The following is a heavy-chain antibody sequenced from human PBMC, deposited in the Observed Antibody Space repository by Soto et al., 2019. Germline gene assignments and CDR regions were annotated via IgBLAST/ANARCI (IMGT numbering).Heavy chain of an antibody. J-gene: IGHJ4*02. CDR1: GFTFSSYS. CDR3: ARDSDYGAYFDY. V-gene: IGHV3-21*01. Sequence: PGGSLRLSCAASGFTFSSYSMNWVRQAPGKGLEWVSSISSSSSYIYYADSVKGRFTISRDNAKNSLYLQMNSLRAEDTAVYYCARDSDYGAYFDYWGQGTLVTVSS. CDR2: ISSSSSYI. D-gene: IGHD4-17*01.